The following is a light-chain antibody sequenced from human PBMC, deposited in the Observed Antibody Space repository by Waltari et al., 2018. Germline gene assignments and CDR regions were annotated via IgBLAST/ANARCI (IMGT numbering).Light chain of an antibody. J-gene: IGKJ5*01. CDR3: QQYGSSPIT. V-gene: IGKV3-20*01. CDR2: SAS. Sequence: EIVLTQSPGTLSLSPGERATLSCRASQDVSNNYLAWYQQKPGQAPRLLLYSASTTTPDIPDRFSGSGSGTDFTFTISRLEPEDFAVYYCQQYGSSPITFGQGTRLEIK. CDR1: QDVSNNY.